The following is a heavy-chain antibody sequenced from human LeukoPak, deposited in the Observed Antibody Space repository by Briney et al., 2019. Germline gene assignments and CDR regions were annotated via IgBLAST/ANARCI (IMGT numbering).Heavy chain of an antibody. V-gene: IGHV3-72*01. CDR2: TRNKANSYAT. CDR3: TRIDCTGGTCHDAFDI. J-gene: IGHJ3*02. Sequence: GGSLRLSCAASGFIFSDHYMEWVRQAPGKGLGWVCRTRNKANSYATEYAASVKGRFTISRDDSKNSLYLQMNSLKTEDTAVYYCTRIDCTGGTCHDAFDIWGQGTMVTVSS. CDR1: GFIFSDHY. D-gene: IGHD2-15*01.